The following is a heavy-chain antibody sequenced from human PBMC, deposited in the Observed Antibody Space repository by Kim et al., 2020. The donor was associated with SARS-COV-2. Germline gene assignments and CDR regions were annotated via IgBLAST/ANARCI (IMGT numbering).Heavy chain of an antibody. CDR3: ARVGIKRITIFGVVDPSNYCDP. V-gene: IGHV4-39*01. J-gene: IGHJ5*02. CDR2: IYYSGST. Sequence: SETLSLTCTVSGGSISSSSYYWGWIRQPPGKGLEWIGSIYYSGSTYYNPSLKSRVTISVDTSKNQFSLKLSSVTAADTAVYYCARVGIKRITIFGVVDPSNYCDPWGQETLVTVSS. D-gene: IGHD3-3*01. CDR1: GGSISSSSYY.